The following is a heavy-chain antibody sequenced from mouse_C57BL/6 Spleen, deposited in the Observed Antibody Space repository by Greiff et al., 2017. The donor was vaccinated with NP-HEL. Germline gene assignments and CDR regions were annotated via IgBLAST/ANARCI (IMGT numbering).Heavy chain of an antibody. CDR2: IDPENGDT. J-gene: IGHJ4*01. CDR3: TTFGYYVDYAMDY. CDR1: GFNIKDDY. D-gene: IGHD2-3*01. V-gene: IGHV14-4*01. Sequence: VQLQQSGAELVRPGASVKLSCTASGFNIKDDYMHWVKQRPEQGLEWIGWIDPENGDTEYASKFQGKATITADTSSNTAYLQLSSLTSEDTAVYYCTTFGYYVDYAMDYWGQGTSVTVSS.